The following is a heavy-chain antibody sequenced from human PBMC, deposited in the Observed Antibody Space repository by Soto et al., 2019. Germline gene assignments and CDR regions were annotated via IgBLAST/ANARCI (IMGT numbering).Heavy chain of an antibody. CDR1: GGSIISYY. CDR2: IYYSGST. Sequence: SETLSLTCTVAGGSIISYYWSWIRQPPGKGLEWIGYIYYSGSTNYNPSLKSRVTISVDTSKNQFSLKLSSVTAADTAVYYCARSDGRYWGQGTLVTVSS. J-gene: IGHJ4*02. CDR3: ARSDGRY. V-gene: IGHV4-59*01.